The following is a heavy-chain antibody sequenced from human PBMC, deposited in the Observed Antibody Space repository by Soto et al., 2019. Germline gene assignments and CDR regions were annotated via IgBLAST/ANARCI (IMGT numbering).Heavy chain of an antibody. CDR3: ARSVCP. V-gene: IGHV4-31*03. CDR1: GGSISSGGYS. CDR2: IYYSGRT. Sequence: QVQLQESGPGLVKPSQTLSLTCTVSGGSISSGGYSWTWIRQHPGKVLEWIGYIYYSGRTYSNPSLKSRVTISVDTSKNQFSLKLSSVTAADTAVYYCARSVCPWGQGTLVTVSS. J-gene: IGHJ5*02.